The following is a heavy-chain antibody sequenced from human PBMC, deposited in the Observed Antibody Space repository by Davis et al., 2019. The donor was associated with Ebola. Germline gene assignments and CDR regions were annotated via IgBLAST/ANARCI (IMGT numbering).Heavy chain of an antibody. J-gene: IGHJ5*02. V-gene: IGHV1-69*02. Sequence: SSVTVSCKASGGTFSSYTISWVRQAPGQGLEWMGRIIPILGIANYAQKFQARVSITADESTSTAYMELSSLKASDTATYYCARRGGYCISTSCYAASWFDPWGQGTLVTVSS. D-gene: IGHD2-2*01. CDR1: GGTFSSYT. CDR2: IIPILGIA. CDR3: ARRGGYCISTSCYAASWFDP.